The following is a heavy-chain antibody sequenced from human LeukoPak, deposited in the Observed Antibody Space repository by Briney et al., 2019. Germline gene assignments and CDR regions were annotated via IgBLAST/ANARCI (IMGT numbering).Heavy chain of an antibody. CDR3: ARGLMYYDILAGYHYYYGMDV. Sequence: ASVKVSCKASGYTFTGYYMHWVRQAPGQGLEWMGWINPNSGGTNYAQKFQGRVTMTRDTSISTAYMELSRLRSDDTAVYYCARGLMYYDILAGYHYYYGMDVWGQGTTVTVSS. V-gene: IGHV1-2*02. D-gene: IGHD3-9*01. CDR1: GYTFTGYY. CDR2: INPNSGGT. J-gene: IGHJ6*02.